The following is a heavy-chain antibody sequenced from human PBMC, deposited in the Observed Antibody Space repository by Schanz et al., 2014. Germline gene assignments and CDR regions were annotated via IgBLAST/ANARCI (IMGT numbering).Heavy chain of an antibody. CDR3: AEDLHSNSGNYYSYYCDS. Sequence: QVQLVESGGGVVQPERSLRLSCAASGFNFANHAIHWVRQGQGNGLQWVAVISSDGSKKLYADSVKARFTISRDNSKNSVSRQMDSLRPEDTAVYFCAEDLHSNSGNYYSYYCDSWGPGALVTVSS. CDR2: ISSDGSKK. J-gene: IGHJ4*01. V-gene: IGHV3-30*18. CDR1: GFNFANHA. D-gene: IGHD3-10*01.